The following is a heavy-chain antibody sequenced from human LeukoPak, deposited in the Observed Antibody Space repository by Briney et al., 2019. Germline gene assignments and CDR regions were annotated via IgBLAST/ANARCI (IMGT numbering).Heavy chain of an antibody. J-gene: IGHJ4*02. CDR1: GFTFSNAW. Sequence: GGSLRLSCAASGFTFSNAWMSWIRQAPGKGLEWVGRIKSKTDGGTTDYAAPVKGRFTISRDDSKNTLYLQMNSLKTEDTAVYYCTTGDYVWGSYRSTVDYWGQGTLVTVSS. D-gene: IGHD3-16*02. CDR3: TTGDYVWGSYRSTVDY. V-gene: IGHV3-15*01. CDR2: IKSKTDGGTT.